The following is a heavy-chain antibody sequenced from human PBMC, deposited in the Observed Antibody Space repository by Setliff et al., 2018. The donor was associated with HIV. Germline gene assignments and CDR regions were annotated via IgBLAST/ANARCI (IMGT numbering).Heavy chain of an antibody. Sequence: PSETLSLTCTVSGGSISTYFWTWIRQPPGKGLEWIGYIYTSGSTNYNPSLKSRVTISVDTSKNQFSLKLSSVTAADTAVYYCARGSFIGDYYYFDYWVPETLLVTVSS. CDR3: ARGSFIGDYYYFDY. V-gene: IGHV4-4*08. CDR2: IYTSGST. CDR1: GGSISTYF. J-gene: IGHJ4*03. D-gene: IGHD3-10*01.